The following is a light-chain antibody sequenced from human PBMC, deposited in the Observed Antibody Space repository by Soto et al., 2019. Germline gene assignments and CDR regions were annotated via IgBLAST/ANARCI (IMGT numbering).Light chain of an antibody. V-gene: IGKV3-11*01. J-gene: IGKJ1*01. Sequence: EIVLTQSPATLSLSPGERATLSCRASPSVSSYLAWYQQKPGQAPRLLIYDASTRATGIPARFSGSGSGTDFTLTITSLEPEDFAVYYCQQRSNWPPTFGQGTKVDIK. CDR3: QQRSNWPPT. CDR1: PSVSSY. CDR2: DAS.